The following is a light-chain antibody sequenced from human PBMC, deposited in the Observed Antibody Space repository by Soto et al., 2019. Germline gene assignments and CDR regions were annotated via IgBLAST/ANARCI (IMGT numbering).Light chain of an antibody. CDR3: SSYTTNKALV. CDR1: SSDIGNYNY. Sequence: QSALTQPASVSGSPRQWITISCTGTSSDIGNYNYVSWYQQHPGKAPKLMIYDVSNRPSGVSNRFSGSKSGNTASLTISGLQAEDEADYYCSSYTTNKALVFGGGTKLTVL. V-gene: IGLV2-14*03. J-gene: IGLJ2*01. CDR2: DVS.